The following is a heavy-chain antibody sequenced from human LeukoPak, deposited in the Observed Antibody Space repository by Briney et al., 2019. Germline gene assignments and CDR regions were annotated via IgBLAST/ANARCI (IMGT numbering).Heavy chain of an antibody. D-gene: IGHD4-17*01. Sequence: SETLSLTCTVSGGSISSYYWSWIRQPAGKGLEWIGRIYTSGSTNYNPSLKSRVTMSVDTSKNQFSLKLSSVAAADTAVYYCARSNSYDYGVYDDWFDPWGQGTLVTVSS. CDR2: IYTSGST. CDR3: ARSNSYDYGVYDDWFDP. V-gene: IGHV4-4*07. J-gene: IGHJ5*02. CDR1: GGSISSYY.